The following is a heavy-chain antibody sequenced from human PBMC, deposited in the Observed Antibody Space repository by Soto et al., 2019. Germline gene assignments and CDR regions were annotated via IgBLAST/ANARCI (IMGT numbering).Heavy chain of an antibody. CDR2: IRSKANSYAT. CDR3: TRPDYGDGPPDNWFDP. CDR1: GFTFSGSA. D-gene: IGHD4-17*01. Sequence: GGSLRLSCAASGFTFSGSAMHWVRQASGKGLEWVGRIRSKANSYATAYAASVKGRFTISRDDSKNTAYLQMNSLKTEDTAVYYCTRPDYGDGPPDNWFDPWGQGTLVTVSS. V-gene: IGHV3-73*01. J-gene: IGHJ5*02.